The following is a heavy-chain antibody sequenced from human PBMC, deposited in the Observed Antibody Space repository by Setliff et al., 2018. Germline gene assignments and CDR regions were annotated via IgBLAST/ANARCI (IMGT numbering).Heavy chain of an antibody. CDR3: AREGQYNSWIGTSITAPHDAFDI. J-gene: IGHJ3*02. D-gene: IGHD3-3*01. V-gene: IGHV1-3*01. CDR2: INAGNGYT. CDR1: GYPFTSNS. Sequence: ASVKVSCKASGYPFTSNSMHWVRQAPGQRLEWMGWINAGNGYTKYSQKFQGRVTMTRDTSTSTVYMELSSLRSEDTAVYYCAREGQYNSWIGTSITAPHDAFDIWGQGTMVTVSS.